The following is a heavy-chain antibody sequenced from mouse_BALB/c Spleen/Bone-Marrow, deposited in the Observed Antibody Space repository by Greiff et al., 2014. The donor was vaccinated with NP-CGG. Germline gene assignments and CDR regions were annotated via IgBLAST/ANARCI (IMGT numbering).Heavy chain of an antibody. V-gene: IGHV1-9*01. Sequence: QVQLQQSGADLMKPGASVKISCKATGYRFNSYWIEWVKQRPGHGLEWIGEILPGSGSTNFNEKFKGKATFTAYTSSNTAYRQISSLTSEDSAVYYCARLGIRSFDYWGQGTTLTVSS. J-gene: IGHJ2*01. CDR3: ARLGIRSFDY. CDR1: GYRFNSYW. D-gene: IGHD3-1*01. CDR2: ILPGSGST.